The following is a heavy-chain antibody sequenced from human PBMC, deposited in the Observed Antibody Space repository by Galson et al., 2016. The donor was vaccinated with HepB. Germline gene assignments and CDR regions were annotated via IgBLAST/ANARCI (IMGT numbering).Heavy chain of an antibody. CDR2: INWNSVDI. D-gene: IGHD6-13*01. CDR1: GFTFNDYA. CDR3: AKDKQLASYYFDS. V-gene: IGHV3-9*01. Sequence: SLRLSCAASGFTFNDYAMHWVRQAPGKGLEWVSSINWNSVDIAYADSVKGRFTISRDNAKNSLYLQMNSLRTEDTALYYCAKDKQLASYYFDSWGQGTLVTVSS. J-gene: IGHJ4*02.